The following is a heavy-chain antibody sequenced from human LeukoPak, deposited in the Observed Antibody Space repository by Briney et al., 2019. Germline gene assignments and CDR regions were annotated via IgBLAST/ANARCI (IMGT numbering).Heavy chain of an antibody. J-gene: IGHJ4*02. V-gene: IGHV3-23*01. D-gene: IGHD6-13*01. CDR1: GFTFSSYA. Sequence: GGSLRLSCAVSGFTFSSYAMSWVRQAPGKGLEWVSGISGSGGTTYYADSVKGRFTISRDNAKNSLYLQMNSLRAEDTAVYYCARTGIAPAGAPFDYWGQGTLVTVSS. CDR3: ARTGIAPAGAPFDY. CDR2: ISGSGGTT.